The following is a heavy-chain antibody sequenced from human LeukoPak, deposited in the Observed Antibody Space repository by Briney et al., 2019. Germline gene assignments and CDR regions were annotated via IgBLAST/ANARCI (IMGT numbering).Heavy chain of an antibody. V-gene: IGHV4-4*02. Sequence: PSGTLSLTCVVSGGSLSSSNRWNWVRQPPGKGLEWLGDIHHSGSTSYNPSLKSRVTISVDTSKNQFSLKLSSVTAADTAVYYCASRILNWFDPWGQGTLVTVSS. CDR1: GGSLSSSNR. J-gene: IGHJ5*02. CDR2: IHHSGST. CDR3: ASRILNWFDP. D-gene: IGHD2/OR15-2a*01.